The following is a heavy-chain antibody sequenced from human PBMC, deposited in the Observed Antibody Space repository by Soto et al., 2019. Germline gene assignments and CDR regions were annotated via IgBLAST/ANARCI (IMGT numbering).Heavy chain of an antibody. CDR3: ARTDPYDFWSGSLYYYYGMDV. CDR2: MNPNSGNT. D-gene: IGHD3-3*01. J-gene: IGHJ6*02. CDR1: GYTFTSYD. Sequence: ASVKFSCKASGYTFTSYDINWVRQATGQGLEWMGWMNPNSGNTGYAQKFQGRVTMTRNTSISTAYMELSSLRSEDTAVYYCARTDPYDFWSGSLYYYYGMDVWGQGTTVTVSS. V-gene: IGHV1-8*01.